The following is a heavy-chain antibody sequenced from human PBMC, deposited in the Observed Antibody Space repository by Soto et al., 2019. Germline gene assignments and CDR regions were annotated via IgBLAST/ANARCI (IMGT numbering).Heavy chain of an antibody. Sequence: SVKVSCKASGGTFSSYAISWVRQAPGQGLEWMGGITPIFGTANYAQKFQGRVTITADESTSTAYMELSSLRSEDTAVYHCALWAMGYDSSGYYYYGMDVWGQGTTVTVSS. CDR2: ITPIFGTA. CDR3: ALWAMGYDSSGYYYYGMDV. J-gene: IGHJ6*02. CDR1: GGTFSSYA. V-gene: IGHV1-69*13. D-gene: IGHD3-22*01.